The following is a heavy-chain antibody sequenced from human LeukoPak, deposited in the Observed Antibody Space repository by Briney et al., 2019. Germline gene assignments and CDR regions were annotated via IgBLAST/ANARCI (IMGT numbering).Heavy chain of an antibody. D-gene: IGHD2-15*01. Sequence: SETLSLTCTVSGGSFGRYYWSWIRQPPGKGLEWLGYIYYTGSTSYNPSLESRVTISLDTSKNQFSLKLSSVTAADTAVYYCARTHIVVVVAAIWFDPWGQGTLVTVSS. CDR3: ARTHIVVVVAAIWFDP. CDR2: IYYTGST. J-gene: IGHJ5*02. CDR1: GGSFGRYY. V-gene: IGHV4-59*12.